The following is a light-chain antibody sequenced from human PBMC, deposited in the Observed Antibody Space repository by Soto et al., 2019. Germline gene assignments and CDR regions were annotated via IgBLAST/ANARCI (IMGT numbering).Light chain of an antibody. J-gene: IGKJ4*01. Sequence: AIPMTQSPSSLSASTGDRVTTTCRASQGISSYLAWYQQKPGKAPKLLIYAASTLQSGVPSRFSGSGSGTDFTLTIGCLQSEDFATYYCQQYYSYPLTFGGGTKVDIK. CDR2: AAS. CDR3: QQYYSYPLT. V-gene: IGKV1-8*01. CDR1: QGISSY.